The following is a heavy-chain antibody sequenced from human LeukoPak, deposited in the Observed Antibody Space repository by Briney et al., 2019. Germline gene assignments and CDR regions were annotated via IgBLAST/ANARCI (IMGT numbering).Heavy chain of an antibody. D-gene: IGHD1-26*01. J-gene: IGHJ4*02. CDR3: ARDTDGSLDY. CDR2: IKQDGSTK. Sequence: GGSLRLSCAASGFTVSNPWMAWVRQAPGKGLEWVANIKQDGSTKHYADSLKGRFTISRDNPKNSVYVQMNSLRADDTAVYYCARDTDGSLDYWGQGILVTVAS. V-gene: IGHV3-7*01. CDR1: GFTVSNPW.